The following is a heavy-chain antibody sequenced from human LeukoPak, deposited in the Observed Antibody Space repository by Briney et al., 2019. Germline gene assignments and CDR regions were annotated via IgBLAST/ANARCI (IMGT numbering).Heavy chain of an antibody. Sequence: PSETLSLTCTVSGGSISSSSYYWGWIRQPPGKGLEWIGSIYYSGSTYYNPSLKSRITISVDTSKNQFSPKRSSVTAADTAVYYCARQGPYSSPVDYWGQGTRVSVSS. J-gene: IGHJ4*02. D-gene: IGHD6-13*01. CDR1: GGSISSSSYY. CDR3: ARQGPYSSPVDY. CDR2: IYYSGST. V-gene: IGHV4-39*01.